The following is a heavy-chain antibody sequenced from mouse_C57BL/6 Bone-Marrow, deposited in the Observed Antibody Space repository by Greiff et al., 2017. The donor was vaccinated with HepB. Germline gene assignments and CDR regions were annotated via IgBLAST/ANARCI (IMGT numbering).Heavy chain of an antibody. CDR3: ARYYYGSSASDY. CDR2: ISSGSSTI. V-gene: IGHV5-17*01. D-gene: IGHD1-1*01. J-gene: IGHJ2*01. Sequence: DVMLVESGGVLVKPGGSLKLSCAASGFTFSDYGMHWVRQAPEKGLEWVAYISSGSSTIYYADTVKGRFTISRDNAKNTLFLQMTSLRSEDTAMYYCARYYYGSSASDYWGQGTTLTVSS. CDR1: GFTFSDYG.